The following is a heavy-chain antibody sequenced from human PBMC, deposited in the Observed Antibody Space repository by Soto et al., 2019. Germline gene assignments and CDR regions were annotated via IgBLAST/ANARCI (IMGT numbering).Heavy chain of an antibody. J-gene: IGHJ4*02. CDR3: ARDVGGILDY. CDR2: IKQAGSAK. V-gene: IGHV3-7*01. CDR1: GFTLSNYY. D-gene: IGHD1-1*01. Sequence: EVQLVESGGDLVQPGGSLGLSCVASGFTLSNYYMAWVRQAPGKGLEWVANIKQAGSAKNYVDSVKGRFTISRDNARNSLYLQMNSLRAEDTAVYYCARDVGGILDYWGQGTLVTVSS.